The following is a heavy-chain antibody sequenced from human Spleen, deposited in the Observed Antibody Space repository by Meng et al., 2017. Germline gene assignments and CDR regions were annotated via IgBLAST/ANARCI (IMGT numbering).Heavy chain of an antibody. CDR1: SDSISPYF. J-gene: IGHJ3*02. Sequence: SETLSLTCTVSSDSISPYFWSWIRQPPGKGLEWLGYIYYSGNTNYNPSLKGRVTISVDKSKNQFSLKLTSVTAADTAVYYCARDGTQYAFDMWGQGTMVTVSS. D-gene: IGHD1/OR15-1a*01. V-gene: IGHV4-59*01. CDR3: ARDGTQYAFDM. CDR2: IYYSGNT.